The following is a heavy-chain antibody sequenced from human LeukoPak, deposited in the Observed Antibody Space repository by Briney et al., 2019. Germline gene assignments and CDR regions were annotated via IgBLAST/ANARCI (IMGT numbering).Heavy chain of an antibody. J-gene: IGHJ4*02. V-gene: IGHV4-59*03. CDR1: GGSMNLYY. Sequence: SETLSLTCTVPGGSMNLYYWTWIRQSPGKGLEWIGDIYHIGSTNYNPSLKSRVTISIDTSKNQFSLKLRSVTAADTAVYYCATLDHDILSGYSHLDHWGQGALVIVSS. D-gene: IGHD3-9*01. CDR3: ATLDHDILSGYSHLDH. CDR2: IYHIGST.